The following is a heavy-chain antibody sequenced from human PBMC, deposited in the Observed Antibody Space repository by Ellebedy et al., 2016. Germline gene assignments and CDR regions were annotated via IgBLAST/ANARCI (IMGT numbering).Heavy chain of an antibody. CDR1: GFPFSSFA. D-gene: IGHD2/OR15-2a*01. Sequence: GESLKISXEASGFPFSSFAMNWVRQSPGKGLEWVSTISGPGASTYYADSVKGRFTISRDNSKNTLSLQMNSLRAEDTAVYYCAKDTSLRGAFHIWGQGTVLTVSS. J-gene: IGHJ3*02. CDR3: AKDTSLRGAFHI. V-gene: IGHV3-23*01. CDR2: ISGPGAST.